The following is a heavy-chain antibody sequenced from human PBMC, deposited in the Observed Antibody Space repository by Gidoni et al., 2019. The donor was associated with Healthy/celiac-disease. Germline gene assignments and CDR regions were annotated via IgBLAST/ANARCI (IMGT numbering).Heavy chain of an antibody. V-gene: IGHV1-2*02. Sequence: QVQLVQSGAEVKKPGASVKVSCKASGYTFTGYYMHWVRQAPGQGLEWMGWINPNSGGTNYAQKFQGRVTMTRDTSISTAYMELSRLRSDDTAVYYCAREPVPIVVVPAAMRTYNWFDPWGQGTLVTVSS. CDR2: INPNSGGT. CDR1: GYTFTGYY. D-gene: IGHD2-2*01. J-gene: IGHJ5*02. CDR3: AREPVPIVVVPAAMRTYNWFDP.